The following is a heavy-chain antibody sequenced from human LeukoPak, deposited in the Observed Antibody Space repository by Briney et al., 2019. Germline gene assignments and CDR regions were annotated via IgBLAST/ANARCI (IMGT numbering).Heavy chain of an antibody. CDR2: IYPGDSDT. CDR3: ARVSGAPHDAFDI. CDR1: GYSFTSYW. Sequence: VESLKISCKGSGYSFTSYWIGWVRPMPGKGLEWMGIIYPGDSDTRYSPSFQGQVTISADKSISTAYLQWSSLKASDTAMYYCARVSGAPHDAFDIWGQGTMVTVSS. J-gene: IGHJ3*02. D-gene: IGHD1-26*01. V-gene: IGHV5-51*01.